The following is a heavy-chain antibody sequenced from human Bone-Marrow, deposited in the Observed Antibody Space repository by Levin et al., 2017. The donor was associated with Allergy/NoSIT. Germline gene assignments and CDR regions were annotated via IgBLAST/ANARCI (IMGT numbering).Heavy chain of an antibody. CDR1: GGTFNKYA. J-gene: IGHJ6*02. CDR3: ARDRTDDYDSTVYQDYYYYGMDV. V-gene: IGHV1-69*13. CDR2: IIPLFGTA. Sequence: SVKVSCTASGGTFNKYAVSWVRQAPGQGLEWVGGIIPLFGTASYAQKFQGRVTISADESTSTAYLELSSLRSEDTAVYYCARDRTDDYDSTVYQDYYYYGMDVWGQGTTVTVSS. D-gene: IGHD3-22*01.